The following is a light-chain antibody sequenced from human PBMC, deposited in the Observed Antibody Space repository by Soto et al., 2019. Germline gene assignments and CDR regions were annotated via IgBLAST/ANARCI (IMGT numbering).Light chain of an antibody. CDR2: GAS. Sequence: EIVLTQSPGTLSLSPGERATLSCRASQSVSSSYLAWYQQKPGQAPRLLINGASSRATGIPDRFSGSGSGTDFTLTISRLEPEDFAVYYCQQYGSSSTFGQGTKLEIK. CDR1: QSVSSSY. V-gene: IGKV3-20*01. J-gene: IGKJ2*01. CDR3: QQYGSSST.